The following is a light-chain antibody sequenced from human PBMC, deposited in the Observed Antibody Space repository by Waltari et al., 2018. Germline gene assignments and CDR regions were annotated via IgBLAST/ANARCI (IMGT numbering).Light chain of an antibody. CDR2: KVS. CDR1: QSLVHSDGNAY. J-gene: IGKJ3*01. Sequence: DVVMTQSPLSLPVTLGQPASISCRSSQSLVHSDGNAYLTWFQQRPGLSPRRLIYKVSNRDSGVPDRFSGSGSGTDFTLKISRVEAEDVGVYYCMQNTHWPFTFGPGTQVDFK. CDR3: MQNTHWPFT. V-gene: IGKV2-30*02.